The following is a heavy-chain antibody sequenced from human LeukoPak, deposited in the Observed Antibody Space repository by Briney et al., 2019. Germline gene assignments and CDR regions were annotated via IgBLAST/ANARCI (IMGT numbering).Heavy chain of an antibody. D-gene: IGHD5-24*01. CDR1: GGSISSYH. CDR3: AREQFTLSRDGYNYFDY. V-gene: IGHV4-4*07. J-gene: IGHJ4*02. CDR2: IYTSGST. Sequence: PSETLSLTCTVSGGSISSYHWSWIRQPAGKGLEWIGRIYTSGSTNYNPSLKSRVTMSVDTSKNQFSLKLSSVTAADTAVYYCAREQFTLSRDGYNYFDYWGQGTLVTVSS.